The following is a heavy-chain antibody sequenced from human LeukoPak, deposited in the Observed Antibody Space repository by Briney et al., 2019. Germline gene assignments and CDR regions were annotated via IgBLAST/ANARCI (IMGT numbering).Heavy chain of an antibody. J-gene: IGHJ4*02. D-gene: IGHD2-8*01. CDR3: AKDRDRMLYYFDY. CDR2: ISGSGGST. Sequence: GGSLSLSCEALGFTFSTNAMSLARRAPGKGLEGVSAISGSGGSTYYADSVKGRFTISRDNSKNTLYLQMNSLRAEDTAVYYCAKDRDRMLYYFDYWGQGTLVTVSS. V-gene: IGHV3-23*01. CDR1: GFTFSTNA.